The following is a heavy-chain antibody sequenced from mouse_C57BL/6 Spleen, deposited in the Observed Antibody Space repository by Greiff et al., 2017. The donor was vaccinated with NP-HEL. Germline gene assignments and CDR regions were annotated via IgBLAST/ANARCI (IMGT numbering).Heavy chain of an antibody. CDR2: INPYNGGT. CDR1: GYTFTDYY. D-gene: IGHD4-1*01. CDR3: ARSALNWDVRGGDSYAMDY. V-gene: IGHV1-19*01. Sequence: VQLQQSGPVLVKPGASVKMSCKASGYTFTDYYMNWVKQSHGKSLEWIGVINPYNGGTSYKQKFKGKATLTVDKSSSTAYMELNRLTSADSAVYYCARSALNWDVRGGDSYAMDYWGQGTSVTVSS. J-gene: IGHJ4*01.